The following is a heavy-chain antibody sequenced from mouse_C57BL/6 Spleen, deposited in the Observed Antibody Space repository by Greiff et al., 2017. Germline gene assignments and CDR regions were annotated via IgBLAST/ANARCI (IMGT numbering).Heavy chain of an antibody. CDR3: ARGTGPLDY. D-gene: IGHD4-1*01. Sequence: EVKLVESGPGLVKPSQSLSLTCSVTGYSITSGYYWNWIRQFPGNKLEWMGYISYDGSNNYNPSLKNRISITRDTSKNQFFLKLNSVTTEDTATYYCARGTGPLDYWGQGTTLTVSS. CDR2: ISYDGSN. V-gene: IGHV3-6*01. CDR1: GYSITSGYY. J-gene: IGHJ2*01.